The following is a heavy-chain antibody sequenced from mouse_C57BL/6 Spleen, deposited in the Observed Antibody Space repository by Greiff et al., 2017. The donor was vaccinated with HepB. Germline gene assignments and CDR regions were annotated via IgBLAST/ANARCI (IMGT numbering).Heavy chain of an antibody. D-gene: IGHD4-1*01. CDR1: GYTFTSYW. J-gene: IGHJ3*01. Sequence: VQLQQSGAELVKPGASVKMSCKASGYTFTSYWITWVKQRPGQGLEWIGDIYPGSGSTNYNEKFKSKATLTVDTSSSTAYMQLSSLTSEDSAVYYCAREGANWDGVFAYWGQGTLVTVSA. CDR3: AREGANWDGVFAY. V-gene: IGHV1-55*01. CDR2: IYPGSGST.